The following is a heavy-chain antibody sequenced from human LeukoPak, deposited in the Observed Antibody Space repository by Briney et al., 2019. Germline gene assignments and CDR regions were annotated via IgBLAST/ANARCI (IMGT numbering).Heavy chain of an antibody. D-gene: IGHD3-9*01. CDR3: ATMYYDILTGYYRYFDY. V-gene: IGHV1-18*01. CDR2: ISAYNGNT. Sequence: GASVKVSCKASGYTFTSYGISWVRQAPGQGLEWMGWISAYNGNTNYAQKLQGRVTMTEDTSTDTAYMELSSLRSEDTAVYYCATMYYDILTGYYRYFDYWGQGTLVTVSS. CDR1: GYTFTSYG. J-gene: IGHJ4*02.